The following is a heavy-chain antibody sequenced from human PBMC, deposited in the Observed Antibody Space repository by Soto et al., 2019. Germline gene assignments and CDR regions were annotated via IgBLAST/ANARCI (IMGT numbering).Heavy chain of an antibody. CDR2: IKQDGSEK. D-gene: IGHD3-16*02. Sequence: GGSLRLSCAASGFTFSSYWMSWGRQAPGKGLEWMANIKQDGSEKYYVDSVKGRFTISRHNAKNSLYLQMNSLRAEDTAVYYFVSYDYIWGSYRYFPPDAFDIWGQGTMVTVSS. CDR1: GFTFSSYW. V-gene: IGHV3-7*01. CDR3: VSYDYIWGSYRYFPPDAFDI. J-gene: IGHJ3*02.